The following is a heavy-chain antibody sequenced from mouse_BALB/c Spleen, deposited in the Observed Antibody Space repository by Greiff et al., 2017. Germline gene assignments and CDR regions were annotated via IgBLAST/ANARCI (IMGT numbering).Heavy chain of an antibody. CDR1: GYTFTDYN. D-gene: IGHD1-1*01. Sequence: VQLQQSGPELVKPGASVKIPCKASGYTFTDYNMDWVKQSHGKSLEWIGDINPNNGGTIYNQKFKGKATLTVDKSSSTAYMELRSLTSEDTAVYYCARVYGSSYVRAMDYWGQGTSVTVSS. J-gene: IGHJ4*01. CDR2: INPNNGGT. V-gene: IGHV1-18*01. CDR3: ARVYGSSYVRAMDY.